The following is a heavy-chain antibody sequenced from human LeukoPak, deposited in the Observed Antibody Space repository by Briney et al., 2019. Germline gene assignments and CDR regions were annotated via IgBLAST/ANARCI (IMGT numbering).Heavy chain of an antibody. V-gene: IGHV4-4*02. CDR1: GGSISSGNW. CDR2: IYHSGIT. Sequence: NTSETLSLTCAVSGGSISSGNWWSWVRQPPGKGLEWIGEIYHSGITNYNPSLKSRVTIPVDKSKNHFSLNLSSVTAADTAVYYCARIFCSSISCWIDYWGQGILVTVSS. CDR3: ARIFCSSISCWIDY. D-gene: IGHD2-2*01. J-gene: IGHJ4*02.